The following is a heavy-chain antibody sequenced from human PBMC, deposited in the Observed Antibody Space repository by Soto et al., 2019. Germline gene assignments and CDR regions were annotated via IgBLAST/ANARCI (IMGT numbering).Heavy chain of an antibody. V-gene: IGHV6-1*01. D-gene: IGHD1-1*01. Sequence: PSQTLSLTCAISGDSVSDSSVSWNWIRQSPSRGLEWLGRTNYKSKWSSVYAVSVKSRITINADTSKNQFSLHLNSVTPEDTAVYYCARDGNWRLDYWGQGALVTVSS. CDR2: TNYKSKWSS. CDR1: GDSVSDSSVS. J-gene: IGHJ4*02. CDR3: ARDGNWRLDY.